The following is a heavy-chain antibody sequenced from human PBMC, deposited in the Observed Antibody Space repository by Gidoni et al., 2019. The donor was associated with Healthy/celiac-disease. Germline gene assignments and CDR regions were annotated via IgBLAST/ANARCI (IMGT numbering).Heavy chain of an antibody. CDR3: ARDRGGGLFYYDSSGYSY. J-gene: IGHJ4*02. Sequence: QVQLVQSGAEVKKPGASVKVSCKASGYTFTSYAMHWVRQAPGQRLEWMGWINAGNGNTKYSQKFQGGVTITRDTSASTAYMELSSLRSEDTAVYYCARDRGGGLFYYDSSGYSYWGQGTLVTVSS. CDR1: GYTFTSYA. V-gene: IGHV1-3*01. D-gene: IGHD3-22*01. CDR2: INAGNGNT.